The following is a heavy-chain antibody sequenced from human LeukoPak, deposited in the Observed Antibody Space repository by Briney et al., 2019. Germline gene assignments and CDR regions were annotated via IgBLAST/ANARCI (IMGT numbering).Heavy chain of an antibody. Sequence: GGSLRLSCAASGFTFSNDAMSWVRQAPGKGLEWVSTISGSGGSTFYADSVKGRFTISRDNSRNTLYLQMNSLRAEDTAIYYCAKDDYSYYAMDVWGRGTTVTVSS. CDR1: GFTFSNDA. V-gene: IGHV3-23*01. CDR2: ISGSGGST. J-gene: IGHJ6*02. CDR3: AKDDYSYYAMDV.